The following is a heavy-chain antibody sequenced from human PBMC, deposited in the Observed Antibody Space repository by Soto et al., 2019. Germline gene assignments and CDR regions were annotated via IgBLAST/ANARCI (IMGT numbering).Heavy chain of an antibody. V-gene: IGHV1-69*13. D-gene: IGHD2-2*01. Sequence: GASVKVSCKASGGTFSSYAISWVRQAPGQGLEWMGGIIPIFGTANYAQKFQGRVTITADESTSTAYMELSSLRSEDTAVYYCASALLGYCSSTSCLTYYYYYGMDVWGQGTTVTVSS. CDR3: ASALLGYCSSTSCLTYYYYYGMDV. CDR1: GGTFSSYA. J-gene: IGHJ6*02. CDR2: IIPIFGTA.